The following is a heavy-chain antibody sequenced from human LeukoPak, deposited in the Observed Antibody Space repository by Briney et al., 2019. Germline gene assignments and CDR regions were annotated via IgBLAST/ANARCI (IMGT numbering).Heavy chain of an antibody. CDR3: AKGCGGDYDCFQH. CDR1: GFTFDDYA. V-gene: IGHV3-9*01. Sequence: GRSLRLSCAASGFTFDDYAMHWVRQAPGKGLEWASGISWNSGSIGYADSVKGRFTISRDNAKNSLYLQMNSLRAEDTALYYCAKGCGGDYDCFQHWGQGTLVTVSS. CDR2: ISWNSGSI. D-gene: IGHD2-21*02. J-gene: IGHJ1*01.